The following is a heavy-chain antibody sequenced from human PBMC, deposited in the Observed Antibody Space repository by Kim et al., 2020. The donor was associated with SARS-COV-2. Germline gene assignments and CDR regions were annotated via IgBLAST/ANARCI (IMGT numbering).Heavy chain of an antibody. CDR3: ARDCSGGSCFDY. Sequence: NDAPKFQGWVTRTRDTSISTAYMELSRLRSDDTAVYYCARDCSGGSCFDYWGQGTLVTVSS. J-gene: IGHJ4*02. V-gene: IGHV1-2*04. D-gene: IGHD2-15*01.